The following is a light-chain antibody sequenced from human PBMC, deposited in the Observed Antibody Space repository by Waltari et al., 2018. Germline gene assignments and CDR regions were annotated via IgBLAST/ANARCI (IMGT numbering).Light chain of an antibody. CDR1: SSNIGRNP. CDR2: KNN. J-gene: IGLJ2*01. Sequence: QSVLTQQPSASGTPGQRLTISCSGGSSNIGRNPVNWYHQLPGRAPKLLIYKNNQRPPGVPDRFSGSKSGTSAYLAISGLQSEDEADYYCAAWDETLNGVVFGGGTKLTVL. V-gene: IGLV1-44*01. CDR3: AAWDETLNGVV.